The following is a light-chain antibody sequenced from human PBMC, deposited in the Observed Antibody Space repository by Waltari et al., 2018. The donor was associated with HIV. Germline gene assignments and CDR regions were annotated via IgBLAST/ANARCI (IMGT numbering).Light chain of an antibody. CDR1: QSVLSSSNNQNY. V-gene: IGKV4-1*01. CDR2: WAS. CDR3: QQYYSTPWT. J-gene: IGKJ1*01. Sequence: DIVMTQSPDSLAVSLGERATINCKSSQSVLSSSNNQNYLVWYQQKPGQPPKRRIYWASTREAGVPDRFRGSGSGTDFTLTISSLQAEDVAVYYCQQYYSTPWTFGQGTKVEVK.